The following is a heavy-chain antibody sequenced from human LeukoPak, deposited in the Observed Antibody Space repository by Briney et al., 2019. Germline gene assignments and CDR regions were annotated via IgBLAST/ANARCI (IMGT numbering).Heavy chain of an antibody. CDR2: TYTSGST. D-gene: IGHD2-15*01. CDR3: AREEVYCSGGSCYSYYFDY. Sequence: PSETLSLTCTVSGGSISSYYWSWIRQPAGKGLEWIGRTYTSGSTNYNPSLKSRVTMSVDTSKNQFSLKLSSVTAADTAVYYCAREEVYCSGGSCYSYYFDYWGQGTLVTVSS. CDR1: GGSISSYY. V-gene: IGHV4-4*07. J-gene: IGHJ4*02.